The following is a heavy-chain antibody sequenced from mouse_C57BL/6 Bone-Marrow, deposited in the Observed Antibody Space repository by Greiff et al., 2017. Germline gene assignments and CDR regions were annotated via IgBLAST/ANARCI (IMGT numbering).Heavy chain of an antibody. CDR2: IDPSDSYT. V-gene: IGHV1-59*01. D-gene: IGHD3-3*01. Sequence: QVQLQQPGAELVRPGTSVKLSCKASGYTFTSYWMHWVKQRPGQGLEWIGVIDPSDSYTNYTQKFKGKATLTVDTPSSTAYMQLSSLTSEDSAVYYCARARGTSYWGQGTTLTVSS. CDR3: ARARGTSY. CDR1: GYTFTSYW. J-gene: IGHJ2*01.